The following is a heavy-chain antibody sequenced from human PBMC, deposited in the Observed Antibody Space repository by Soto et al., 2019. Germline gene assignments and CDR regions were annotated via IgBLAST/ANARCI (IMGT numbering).Heavy chain of an antibody. CDR2: MNPNSGNT. CDR1: GYTFTSYD. CDR3: ARERSFRFDP. D-gene: IGHD3-10*01. J-gene: IGHJ5*02. Sequence: QVQLVQSGAEVKKPGASVKVSCKASGYTFTSYDINWVLQATGQGLEWMGWMNPNSGNTGYAQKFQGRVTMTRNTSISTAYLELSSLSSEYIDVYYCARERSFRFDPWGQGNLVTVSS. V-gene: IGHV1-8*01.